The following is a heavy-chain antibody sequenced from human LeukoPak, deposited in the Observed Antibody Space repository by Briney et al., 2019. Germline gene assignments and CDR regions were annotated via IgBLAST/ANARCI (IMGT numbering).Heavy chain of an antibody. CDR1: GGSFSGYY. CDR3: ARGRGSSRHYFDY. J-gene: IGHJ4*02. D-gene: IGHD1-26*01. V-gene: IGHV4-34*01. Sequence: SETLSLTCAVYGGSFSGYYWSWIRQPPGKGLEWIGEINHSGSTNYNPSLKSRVTISVDTSKNQFSLKLSSVTAADTAVYYCARGRGSSRHYFDYWGQGTLVTVSS. CDR2: INHSGST.